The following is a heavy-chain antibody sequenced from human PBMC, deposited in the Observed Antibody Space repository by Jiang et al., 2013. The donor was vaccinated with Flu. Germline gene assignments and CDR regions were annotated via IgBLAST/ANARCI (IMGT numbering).Heavy chain of an antibody. D-gene: IGHD5-12*01. CDR3: ATLDVDIVATRT. Sequence: SVKVSCKASGYTFTSYDINWVRQATGQGLEWMGWMNPNSGNTGYAQKFQGRVTMTRNTSISTAYMELSSLRSEDTAVYYCATLDVDIVATRTWGQGTLVTVSS. CDR2: MNPNSGNT. CDR1: GYTFTSYD. V-gene: IGHV1-8*01. J-gene: IGHJ4*02.